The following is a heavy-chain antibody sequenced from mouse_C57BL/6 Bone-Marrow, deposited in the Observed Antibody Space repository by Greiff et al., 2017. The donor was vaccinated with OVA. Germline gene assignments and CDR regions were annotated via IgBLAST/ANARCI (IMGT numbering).Heavy chain of an antibody. CDR1: GYTFTSYW. J-gene: IGHJ1*03. V-gene: IGHV1-52*01. D-gene: IGHD1-1*01. Sequence: VQLQQPGAELVRPGSSVKLSCKASGYTFTSYWMHWVKQRPIQGLEWIGNIDPSDSETHYNQKFKDKATLTVDKSSSTAYMQLSSLTSEDSAVYYCARSLLYYYGSSYWYFDVWGTGTTVTVSS. CDR2: IDPSDSET. CDR3: ARSLLYYYGSSYWYFDV.